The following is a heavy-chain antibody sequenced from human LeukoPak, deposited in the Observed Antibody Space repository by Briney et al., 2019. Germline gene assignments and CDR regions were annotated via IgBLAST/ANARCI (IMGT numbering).Heavy chain of an antibody. J-gene: IGHJ4*02. V-gene: IGHV4-34*01. CDR1: GGSISSYY. CDR3: ARGVFDY. Sequence: PSETLSLTCTASGGSISSYYWSWIRQPPGKGLEWIWEINHSGSTNYNPSLKSRVTISVDTSKNQFSLKLSSVTAADTAVYYCARGVFDYWGQGTLVTVSS. CDR2: INHSGST.